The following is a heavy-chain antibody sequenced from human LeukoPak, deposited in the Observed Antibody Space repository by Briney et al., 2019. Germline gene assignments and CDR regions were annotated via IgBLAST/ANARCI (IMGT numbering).Heavy chain of an antibody. J-gene: IGHJ5*02. V-gene: IGHV3-74*01. CDR3: IRDFRSADL. Sequence: GGSLRLSCVASGFTFSNYWMHWVRQPPGKGLVWVSRIYLDGRTTNYADSVKGLFTISRDNAKNTVYLEMNSLSVEDTATYYCIRDFRSADLWGQGTLVTVTS. CDR1: GFTFSNYW. CDR2: IYLDGRTT.